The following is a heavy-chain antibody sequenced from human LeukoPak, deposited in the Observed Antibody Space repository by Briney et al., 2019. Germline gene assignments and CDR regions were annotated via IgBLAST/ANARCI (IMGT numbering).Heavy chain of an antibody. CDR3: AREPGGSGYYDY. J-gene: IGHJ4*02. CDR2: IIPILGIA. Sequence: ASVTVSCTASGYTFTGYYMHWVRQAPGQGLEWMGRIIPILGIANYAQKFQGRVTITADKSTSTAYMELSSLRSEDTAVYYCAREPGGSGYYDYWGQGTLVTVSS. CDR1: GYTFTGYY. D-gene: IGHD3-22*01. V-gene: IGHV1-69*04.